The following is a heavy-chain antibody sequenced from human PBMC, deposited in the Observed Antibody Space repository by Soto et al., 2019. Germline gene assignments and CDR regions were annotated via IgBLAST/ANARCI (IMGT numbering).Heavy chain of an antibody. D-gene: IGHD5-12*01. CDR3: ARDLIVAMDYYYYYYMDV. V-gene: IGHV3-66*01. Sequence: SLTLSCAASGFTVSSNYMSWVRQAPGKGLEWVSVIYSGGSTYYADSVKGRFTISRDNSKNTLYLQMNSLRAEDTAVYYCARDLIVAMDYYYYYYMDVWGKGTTVTVSS. CDR1: GFTVSSNY. CDR2: IYSGGST. J-gene: IGHJ6*03.